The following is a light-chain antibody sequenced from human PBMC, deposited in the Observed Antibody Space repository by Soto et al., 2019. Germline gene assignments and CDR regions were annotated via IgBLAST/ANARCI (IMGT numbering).Light chain of an antibody. V-gene: IGKV3-15*01. Sequence: EIVMTQSPATLSVSPGERATLFCRASQNVGTSLAWYQQIPGQPPRLLIHGASIRATGVPARFTGSGSGTEFTLTISGLQSEDLAVYYCQRYNDRPPWTFGQGTKWISN. CDR2: GAS. J-gene: IGKJ1*01. CDR3: QRYNDRPPWT. CDR1: QNVGTS.